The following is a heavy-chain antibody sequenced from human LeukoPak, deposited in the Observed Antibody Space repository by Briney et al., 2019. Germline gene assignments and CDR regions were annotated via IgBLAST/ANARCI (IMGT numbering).Heavy chain of an antibody. V-gene: IGHV4-34*01. CDR2: INHSGST. D-gene: IGHD5-18*01. CDR3: ARVRIQLWLRYGMDV. Sequence: KPSETLSLTCAVYGGSFSGYYWSWIRQPPGKGLEWIGEINHSGSTNYNPSLKSRVTISVDTSNNQFSLKLSSVTAAQTAVYYCARVRIQLWLRYGMDVWGKGTTVTVSS. J-gene: IGHJ6*04. CDR1: GGSFSGYY.